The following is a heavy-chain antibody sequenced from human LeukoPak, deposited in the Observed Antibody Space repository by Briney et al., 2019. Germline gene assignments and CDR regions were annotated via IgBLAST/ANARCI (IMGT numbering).Heavy chain of an antibody. V-gene: IGHV3-9*01. CDR1: GFTFDDYA. CDR2: ISWNSGSI. Sequence: GRSLRLSCAASGFTFDDYAMHWVRQALGKGLEWVSGISWNSGSIGYADSVKGRFTISRDNAKDSLYLQMNSLRAEDTALYYCAKDGRSGYYTGGTFDYWGQGTLVTVSS. CDR3: AKDGRSGYYTGGTFDY. D-gene: IGHD3-3*01. J-gene: IGHJ4*02.